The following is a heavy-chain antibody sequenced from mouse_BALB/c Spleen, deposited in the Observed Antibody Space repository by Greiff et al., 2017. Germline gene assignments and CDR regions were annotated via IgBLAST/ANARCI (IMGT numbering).Heavy chain of an antibody. V-gene: IGHV1-87*01. CDR3: SEDSAVYYYTRWDGNSFFFGY. Sequence: VQLQQSGPELARPWASVKISCQAFYTFFRRVYFAIRDPNYWMQWVKQRPGQGLEWIGAIYPGNGDTSYNQKFKGKATLTADKSSSTAYMPHSSLTSEDSAVYYYTRWDGNSFFFGYWGQGTTLTVSS. CDR1: YTFF. D-gene: IGHD2-1*01. J-gene: IGHJ2*01. CDR2: GQGLEWIG.